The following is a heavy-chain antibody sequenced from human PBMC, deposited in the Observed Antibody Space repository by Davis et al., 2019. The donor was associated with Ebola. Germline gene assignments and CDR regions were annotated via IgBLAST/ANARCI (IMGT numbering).Heavy chain of an antibody. D-gene: IGHD4-17*01. V-gene: IGHV5-51*01. J-gene: IGHJ4*02. Sequence: GESLKISCKASGYSFTTYWIGWVRQMPGKGLEWMGIIYPGDSDTRYSPSLQGQVTISAEKSISTAYLQWSSLKASDTAMYYCARSSDSTVTRPIAYWGQGTLVTVSS. CDR1: GYSFTTYW. CDR3: ARSSDSTVTRPIAY. CDR2: IYPGDSDT.